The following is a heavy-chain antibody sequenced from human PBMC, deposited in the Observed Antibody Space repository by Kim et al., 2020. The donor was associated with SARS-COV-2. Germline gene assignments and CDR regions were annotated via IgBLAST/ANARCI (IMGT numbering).Heavy chain of an antibody. Sequence: SETLSLTCAVYGGSFSGYYWSWIRQPPGKGLEWIGEINHSGSTNYNPSLKSRVTISVDTSKNQFSLKLSSVTAADTAVYYCARVGRQWLVPGPPKGHYYYMDVWGKGTTVTVSS. CDR1: GGSFSGYY. D-gene: IGHD6-19*01. CDR2: INHSGST. J-gene: IGHJ6*03. CDR3: ARVGRQWLVPGPPKGHYYYMDV. V-gene: IGHV4-34*01.